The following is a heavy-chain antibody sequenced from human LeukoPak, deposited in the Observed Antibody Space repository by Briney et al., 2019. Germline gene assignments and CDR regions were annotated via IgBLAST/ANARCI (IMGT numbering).Heavy chain of an antibody. CDR1: GFSFDDYA. J-gene: IGHJ4*02. CDR3: VKEDHSGSYYYFDY. Sequence: PGRSLRLSCAASGFSFDDYAMHWLRQAPGKGLQWVSGISWNSGSEGYADSVKGRFTISRDNSKNTLYLQMNSLRAEDTAVYYCVKEDHSGSYYYFDYWGQGTLVTVSS. D-gene: IGHD1-26*01. V-gene: IGHV3-9*01. CDR2: ISWNSGSE.